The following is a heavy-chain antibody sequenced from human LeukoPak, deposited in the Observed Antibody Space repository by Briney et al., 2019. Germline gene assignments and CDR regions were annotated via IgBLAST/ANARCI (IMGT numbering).Heavy chain of an antibody. D-gene: IGHD4-17*01. CDR2: ISYDGSND. V-gene: IGHV3-30*18. CDR3: AKDGGDYGLFDI. CDR1: GFTFTSCG. Sequence: GGSLRLSCAASGFTFTSCGMHWVRQAPGKGLEWVAIISYDGSNDYYADSVKGRFTTSRDNSNNFLYLQMNSLKPEDTAVYYCAKDGGDYGLFDIWGQGTTVTVSS. J-gene: IGHJ3*02.